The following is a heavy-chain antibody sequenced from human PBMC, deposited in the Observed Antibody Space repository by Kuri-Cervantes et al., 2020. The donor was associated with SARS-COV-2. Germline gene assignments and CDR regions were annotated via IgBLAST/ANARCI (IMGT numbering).Heavy chain of an antibody. D-gene: IGHD3-3*01. J-gene: IGHJ6*03. CDR1: GGSISSGSNY. Sequence: SETLSLTCTVSGGSISSGSNYWSWIRQPAGKGLEWIGRINSSGSTNYNPSLKSRVTISVDTSKNQFSLKLSSVTAADTAVYYCARIPFGYYMHYYYYYMDVWGKGTTVTVSS. V-gene: IGHV4-61*10. CDR2: INSSGST. CDR3: ARIPFGYYMHYYYYYMDV.